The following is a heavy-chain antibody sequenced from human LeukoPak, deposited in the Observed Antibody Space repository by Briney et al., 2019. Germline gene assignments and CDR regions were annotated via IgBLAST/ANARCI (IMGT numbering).Heavy chain of an antibody. D-gene: IGHD6-6*01. CDR3: ASRDIRWDPRIAAHPGNIDAFDI. J-gene: IGHJ3*02. V-gene: IGHV5-51*01. CDR1: GYSFTSYW. CDR2: IYPGDSDT. Sequence: GESLKISCKGSGYSFTSYWIGWVRQMPGKGLEWMGIIYPGDSDTRYSPSFQGQVTISADKSISTAYLQWSSLKASDTAMYYCASRDIRWDPRIAAHPGNIDAFDIWGQGTMVTVSS.